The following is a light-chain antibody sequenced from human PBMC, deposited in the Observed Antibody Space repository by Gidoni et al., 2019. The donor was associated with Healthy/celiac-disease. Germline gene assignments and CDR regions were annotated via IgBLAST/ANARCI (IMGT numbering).Light chain of an antibody. J-gene: IGKJ5*01. CDR3: QQRSNWHPT. Sequence: EIVLTQSPATLSLSPGERATLSCRASQGVSSYLAWYQQKPGQAPRLLIYDASNRATGIPARFSGSGPGTDFTLTISSLEPEDFAVYYCQQRSNWHPTFXXXTRLEIK. V-gene: IGKV3D-11*01. CDR1: QGVSSY. CDR2: DAS.